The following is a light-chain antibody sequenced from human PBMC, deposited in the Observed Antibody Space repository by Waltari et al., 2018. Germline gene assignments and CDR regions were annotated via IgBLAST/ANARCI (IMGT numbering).Light chain of an antibody. V-gene: IGKV3-15*01. Sequence: EIVMTQSPATLSVSPGERATLSCRASQSVSSNLAWYQQKPGQAPRLLIYGASTRATGIPARFRGSGSGTEFTLTISSLQSEDFAVYYGQQYNNWARTFGQGTKVEIK. CDR3: QQYNNWART. CDR1: QSVSSN. CDR2: GAS. J-gene: IGKJ1*01.